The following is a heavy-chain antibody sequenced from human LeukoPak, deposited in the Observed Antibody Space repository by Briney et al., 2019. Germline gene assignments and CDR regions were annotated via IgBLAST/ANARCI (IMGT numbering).Heavy chain of an antibody. CDR2: IKQDGSEK. Sequence: GGSLRLSCAASGFTFSSYWMSWVRQAPGKGLEWVANIKQDGSEKYYVDSAKGRFTISRDNAKNSLYLQMNSLRAEDTAVYYCAGRDDYGDYNSDYWGQGTLVTVSS. CDR1: GFTFSSYW. CDR3: AGRDDYGDYNSDY. D-gene: IGHD4-17*01. V-gene: IGHV3-7*01. J-gene: IGHJ4*02.